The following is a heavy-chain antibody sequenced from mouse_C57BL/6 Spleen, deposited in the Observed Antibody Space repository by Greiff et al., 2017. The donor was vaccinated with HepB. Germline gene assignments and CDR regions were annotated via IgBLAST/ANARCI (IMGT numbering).Heavy chain of an antibody. V-gene: IGHV14-4*01. CDR1: GFNIKDDY. Sequence: DVKLVESGAELVRPGASVKLSCTASGFNIKDDYMHWVKQRPEQGLEWIGWIDPENGDTEYASKFQGKATITADTSSNTAYLQLSSLTSEDTAVYYCTTGTTVVAKAYFDVWGTGTTVTVSS. CDR2: IDPENGDT. CDR3: TTGTTVVAKAYFDV. D-gene: IGHD1-1*01. J-gene: IGHJ1*03.